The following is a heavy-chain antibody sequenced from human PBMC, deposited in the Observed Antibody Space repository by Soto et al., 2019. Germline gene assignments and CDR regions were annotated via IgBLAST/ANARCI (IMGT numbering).Heavy chain of an antibody. CDR3: AKDRQCAY. J-gene: IGHJ4*02. V-gene: IGHV3-23*01. CDR2: IRGSSGSR. Sequence: EVQVLESGGGLVQPGGSLRLSCAASGFTFSTNDMTCVRQAPGKGLEWVSTIRGSSGSRYYADSVKGRFTISRDNSKNTLYLQMNSLRAEDTALYYCAKDRQCAYWGQGTLVTVSS. CDR1: GFTFSTND.